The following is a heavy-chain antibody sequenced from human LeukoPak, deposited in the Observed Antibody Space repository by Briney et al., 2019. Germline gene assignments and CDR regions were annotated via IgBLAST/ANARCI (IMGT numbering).Heavy chain of an antibody. D-gene: IGHD3-10*01. CDR2: MSSSGFII. CDR1: GFTFSSYE. CDR3: ARETYSGSGSYNFFDY. V-gene: IGHV3-48*03. J-gene: IGHJ4*02. Sequence: GGSLRLSCAASGFTFSSYEMNWVRQAPGKGLEWISSMSSSGFIIYYAESVKGRFTISRDNAKNSLFLHMNSLRADDTAVYYCARETYSGSGSYNFFDYWGLGTLVTVSS.